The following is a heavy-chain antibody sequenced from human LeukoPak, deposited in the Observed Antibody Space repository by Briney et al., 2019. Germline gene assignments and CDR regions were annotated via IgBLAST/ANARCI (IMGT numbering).Heavy chain of an antibody. CDR3: VRGLDYNVAWVY. CDR2: ISSSGSTL. D-gene: IGHD3-10*01. V-gene: IGHV3-48*03. CDR1: GFTFSSFE. J-gene: IGHJ4*02. Sequence: GGSLRLSRVVSGFTFSSFEMNWVRQAPGRGLEWVSYISSSGSTLYYADSVKGRFSISRDNAKNSLYLQMNSLRAEDTAVYYCVRGLDYNVAWVYWGQGTLVTVSS.